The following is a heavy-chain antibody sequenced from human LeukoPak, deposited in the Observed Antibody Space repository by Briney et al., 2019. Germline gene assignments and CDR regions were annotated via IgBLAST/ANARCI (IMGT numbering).Heavy chain of an antibody. CDR1: GFTFSNNW. Sequence: GGSLRLSCDGSGFTFSNNWMGWVRHAQGKGRKWVANIKPDGSEKYYVDSVKGRFTISRDNAKNSLYLQMNSLRAEDTAVYYCATYSSLNRREFQYWGQGTLLTVSS. CDR2: IKPDGSEK. J-gene: IGHJ1*01. V-gene: IGHV3-7*01. CDR3: ATYSSLNRREFQY. D-gene: IGHD3-22*01.